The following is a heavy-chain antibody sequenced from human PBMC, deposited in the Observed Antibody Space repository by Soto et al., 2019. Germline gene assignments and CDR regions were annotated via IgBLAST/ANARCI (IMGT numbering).Heavy chain of an antibody. CDR3: AREADSSRRYYYYYGMDV. D-gene: IGHD6-13*01. Sequence: PGGSLRLSCAASGFTFSSYSMNWVRQAPGKGLEWVSSISSSSSYIYYADSVKGRFTISRDNAKNSLYLQMSSLRAEDTAVYYCAREADSSRRYYYYYGMDVWGQGTTVTVSS. J-gene: IGHJ6*02. V-gene: IGHV3-21*01. CDR1: GFTFSSYS. CDR2: ISSSSSYI.